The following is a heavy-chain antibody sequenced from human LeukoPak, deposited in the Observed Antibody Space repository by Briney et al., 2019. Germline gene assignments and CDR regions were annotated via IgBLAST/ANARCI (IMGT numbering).Heavy chain of an antibody. J-gene: IGHJ6*03. CDR2: IIPIFGTA. Sequence: SVKVSCKASGGTFSSYAISWVRQAPGQGLEWMGGIIPIFGTANYAQKFQGRVTITADKSTSTAYMELSSLRSEDTAAYYCARGNSGSYPNYYYYMDVWGKGTTVTVSS. D-gene: IGHD1-26*01. CDR1: GGTFSSYA. CDR3: ARGNSGSYPNYYYYMDV. V-gene: IGHV1-69*06.